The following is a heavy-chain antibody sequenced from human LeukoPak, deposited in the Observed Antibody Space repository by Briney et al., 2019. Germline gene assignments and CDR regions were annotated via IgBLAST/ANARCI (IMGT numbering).Heavy chain of an antibody. Sequence: GGSLRLSCAASGFTFSTYGMHWVRQAPGKGLEWVALIWYDGSKTYYTDSVKGRFTISRDNSTNTMYLQMNSLRAEDTAVYYCAGSSGFHPLDYWGQGTLVTVSS. D-gene: IGHD3-22*01. CDR3: AGSSGFHPLDY. J-gene: IGHJ4*02. CDR1: GFTFSTYG. CDR2: IWYDGSKT. V-gene: IGHV3-33*01.